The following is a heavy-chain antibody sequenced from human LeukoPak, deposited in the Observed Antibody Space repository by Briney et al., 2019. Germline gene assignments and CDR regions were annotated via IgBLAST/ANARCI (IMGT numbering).Heavy chain of an antibody. Sequence: GGSLRLSCAASGLTFSSYAMSWVRQAPGKGLEWVSAISGSGGSTYYADSVKGRFTISRDNSKNTLYLQMNSLRAEDTAVYYCAKDLARNYDFWSGSWFDPWGQGTLVTVSS. D-gene: IGHD3-3*01. V-gene: IGHV3-23*01. CDR3: AKDLARNYDFWSGSWFDP. CDR2: ISGSGGST. CDR1: GLTFSSYA. J-gene: IGHJ5*02.